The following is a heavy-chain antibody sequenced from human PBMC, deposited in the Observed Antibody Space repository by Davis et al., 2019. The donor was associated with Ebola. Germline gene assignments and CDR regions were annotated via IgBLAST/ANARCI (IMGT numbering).Heavy chain of an antibody. D-gene: IGHD3-22*01. CDR3: ARGGYYDSSGYYGMDV. V-gene: IGHV1-69*05. J-gene: IGHJ6*02. Sequence: AASVKVSCKASGGTFSSYAISWVRQAPGQGLEWMGGIIPIFGTANYAQKFQGRVTMTRDTSTSTVYMELSSLRSEDTAVYYCARGGYYDSSGYYGMDVWGQGTTVTVSS. CDR1: GGTFSSYA. CDR2: IIPIFGTA.